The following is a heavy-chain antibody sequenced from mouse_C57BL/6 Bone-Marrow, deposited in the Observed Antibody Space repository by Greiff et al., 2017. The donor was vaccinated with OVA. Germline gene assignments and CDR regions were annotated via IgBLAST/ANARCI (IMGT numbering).Heavy chain of an antibody. V-gene: IGHV5-9-1*02. CDR3: TRALITIDY. Sequence: EVKVVESGEGLVKPGGSLKLSCAASGFTFSSYAMSWVRQTPEKRLEWVAYISSGGDYIYYADTVKGRFTISRDNARNTLYLQMSSLKSEDTAMYYCTRALITIDYWGQGTTLTVSS. CDR1: GFTFSSYA. D-gene: IGHD2-4*01. CDR2: ISSGGDYI. J-gene: IGHJ2*01.